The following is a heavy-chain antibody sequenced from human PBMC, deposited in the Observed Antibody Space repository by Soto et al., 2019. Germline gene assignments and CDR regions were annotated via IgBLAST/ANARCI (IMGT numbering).Heavy chain of an antibody. CDR3: ATLPVDAVDY. CDR2: ISSSGSTI. V-gene: IGHV3-48*03. J-gene: IGHJ4*02. Sequence: RGSLRLSCAASGFTFSSYEMNWVRQAPGKGLEWVSYISSSGSTIYYADSVKGRFTISRDNAKNSLYLQMNSLRAEDTAVYYCATLPVDAVDYWGQGTLVTVSS. CDR1: GFTFSSYE. D-gene: IGHD2-2*01.